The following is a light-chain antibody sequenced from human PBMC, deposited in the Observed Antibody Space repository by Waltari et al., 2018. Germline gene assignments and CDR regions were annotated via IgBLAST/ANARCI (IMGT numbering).Light chain of an antibody. Sequence: SVLTQPPSTSGTPGQRVTISCSGSNSNTGSNFVSCYQQVPGMAPKLLIYKNNQRPSGVPDRFSGSKSGTSASLAISALRSEDEADYYCAAWDDSLSAVPFGGGTKVTVL. CDR1: NSNTGSNF. V-gene: IGLV1-47*01. CDR3: AAWDDSLSAVP. J-gene: IGLJ2*01. CDR2: KNN.